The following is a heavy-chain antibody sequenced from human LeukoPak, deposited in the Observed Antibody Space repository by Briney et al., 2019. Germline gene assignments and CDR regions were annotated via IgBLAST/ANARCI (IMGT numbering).Heavy chain of an antibody. J-gene: IGHJ4*02. V-gene: IGHV3-23*01. CDR3: AKKVCSGGSCYSGDDY. D-gene: IGHD2-15*01. Sequence: QPGGSLRLSGAASGLTFSSYAMSWVRQAPGKGLEWVSAISGSGGSTYYADSVKGRFTISRDNSKNTLYLQMNSLRAEDTAVYYCAKKVCSGGSCYSGDDYWGQGTLVTVSS. CDR1: GLTFSSYA. CDR2: ISGSGGST.